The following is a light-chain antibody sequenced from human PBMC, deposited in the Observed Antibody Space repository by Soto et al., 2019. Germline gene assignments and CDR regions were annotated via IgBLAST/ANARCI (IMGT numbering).Light chain of an antibody. J-gene: IGLJ7*01. CDR1: VLAKKY. CDR2: KDS. V-gene: IGLV3-27*01. Sequence: SYELTQPSSVSVSPGQTARITCSGDVLAKKYARWFQQKPGQAPVLVIYKDSERPSGIPERFSGSSSWTTVTLTISGAQVEDEADYYCYAAADNNPVFGGGTQLTVL. CDR3: YAAADNNPV.